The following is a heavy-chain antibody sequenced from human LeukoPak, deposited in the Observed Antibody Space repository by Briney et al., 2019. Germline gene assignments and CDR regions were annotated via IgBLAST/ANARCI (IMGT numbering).Heavy chain of an antibody. Sequence: ASVKVSCKASGGTFSSYAISWVRQAPGQGLEWMGGIIPIFGTANYAQKFQGRVTITRDTSASIAYMELSSLRSEDTAVYYCATDGGHDWRIDYWGQGTLVTVSS. CDR3: ATDGGHDWRIDY. D-gene: IGHD1-1*01. CDR2: IIPIFGTA. J-gene: IGHJ4*02. CDR1: GGTFSSYA. V-gene: IGHV1-69*05.